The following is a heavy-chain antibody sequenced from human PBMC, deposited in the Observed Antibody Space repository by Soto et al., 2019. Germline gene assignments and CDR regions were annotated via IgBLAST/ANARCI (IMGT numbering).Heavy chain of an antibody. CDR1: GGSVSSGSYY. CDR2: IYYSGST. D-gene: IGHD3-22*01. J-gene: IGHJ4*02. V-gene: IGHV4-61*01. CDR3: ARDGSSGYSYG. Sequence: KPSETLSLTCTVSGGSVSSGSYYWSWIRQPPGKGLEWIGYIYYSGSTNYNPSLKSRVTISVDTSKNQFSLKLSSVTAADTAVYYCARDGSSGYSYGWGQGTLVTVSS.